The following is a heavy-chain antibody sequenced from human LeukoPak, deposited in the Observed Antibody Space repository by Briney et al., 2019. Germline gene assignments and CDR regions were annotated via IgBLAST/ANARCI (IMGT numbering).Heavy chain of an antibody. Sequence: GESLKISCKGSGYIFTNYWIGWVRQMPGKGLEWMGIIYPGDSDTRYSPSFLGQVTISADKSISTAYLQWSRLKASDTAMYYCARSPGYCSSTNCSSGWFDPWGQGTLVTVSS. D-gene: IGHD2-2*01. CDR2: IYPGDSDT. V-gene: IGHV5-51*01. CDR3: ARSPGYCSSTNCSSGWFDP. CDR1: GYIFTNYW. J-gene: IGHJ5*02.